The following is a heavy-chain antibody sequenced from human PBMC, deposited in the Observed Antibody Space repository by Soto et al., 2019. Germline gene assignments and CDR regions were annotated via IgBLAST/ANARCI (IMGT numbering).Heavy chain of an antibody. J-gene: IGHJ4*02. Sequence: QVQLVQSGAEVKKPGASVKVSCKASGYTFTSYYMHWVRQAPGQGLEWMGIINTGGGSTSNAQKFQGRVTMTRDTYTSTVYMELCSLRSEDTAVYYCARALVVVAAHIDYWGQGNLVTVSS. CDR1: GYTFTSYY. CDR2: INTGGGST. V-gene: IGHV1-46*01. CDR3: ARALVVVAAHIDY. D-gene: IGHD2-15*01.